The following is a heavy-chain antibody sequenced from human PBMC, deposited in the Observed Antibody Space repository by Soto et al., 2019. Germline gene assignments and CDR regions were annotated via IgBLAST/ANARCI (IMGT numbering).Heavy chain of an antibody. CDR1: GFTVSSYG. J-gene: IGHJ6*03. CDR3: AKDVLSVCEWCYHYYYFMDV. V-gene: IGHV3-30*18. Sequence: GSLRLSGAASGFTVSSYGMHWVRQAPGKGLEWVAVISYDGTNKYYADSVKGRFTISRDNSKNTLYLQMNSLRAEDTAVYYCAKDVLSVCEWCYHYYYFMDVRSQGTTVLVSS. CDR2: ISYDGTNK. D-gene: IGHD2-8*01.